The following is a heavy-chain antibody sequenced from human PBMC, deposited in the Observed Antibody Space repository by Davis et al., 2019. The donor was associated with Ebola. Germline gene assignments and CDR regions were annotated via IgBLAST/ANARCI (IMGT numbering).Heavy chain of an antibody. D-gene: IGHD6-19*01. Sequence: SETLSLTCAVSGGSISSGGYSWSWIRQPPGKGLEWIGNIYHSGYTQYNPSLKSRVTISVDRSKNQFSLKLSSVTAADTAVYFCARSTALIAVGDYWGQGTLVTVSS. J-gene: IGHJ4*02. CDR1: GGSISSGGYS. CDR3: ARSTALIAVGDY. CDR2: IYHSGYT. V-gene: IGHV4-30-2*01.